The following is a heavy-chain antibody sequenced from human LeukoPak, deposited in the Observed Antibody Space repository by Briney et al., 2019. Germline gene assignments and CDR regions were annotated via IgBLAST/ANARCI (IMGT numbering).Heavy chain of an antibody. J-gene: IGHJ4*02. D-gene: IGHD4-17*01. CDR1: GFPFSSYA. Sequence: GGSLRLSCAASGFPFSSYAMSWVRQAPGKGLEWVSGISGSDGNTYYADSVKGRFTISRDNSKNTLSLQMNSLRAEDRAVYYCAKDLYGDYGDDYWGQGTLVTVSS. CDR3: AKDLYGDYGDDY. V-gene: IGHV3-23*01. CDR2: ISGSDGNT.